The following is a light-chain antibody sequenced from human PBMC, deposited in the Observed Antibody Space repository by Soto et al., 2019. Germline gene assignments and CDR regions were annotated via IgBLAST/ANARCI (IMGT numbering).Light chain of an antibody. CDR3: CSYAGSSPYV. V-gene: IGLV2-23*01. J-gene: IGLJ1*01. CDR1: SSDVGSYNL. Sequence: QSALTQPASVSGSPGQSITISCTGTSSDVGSYNLVSWYQQHPGKAPKLMIYEGSKRPSGVSNRFSGSKSGNTASLTISGLQAEDEAHYYCCSYAGSSPYVFGTGTKVTVL. CDR2: EGS.